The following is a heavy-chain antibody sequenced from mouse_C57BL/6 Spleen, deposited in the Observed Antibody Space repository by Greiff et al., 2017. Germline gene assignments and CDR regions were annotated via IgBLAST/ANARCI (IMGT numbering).Heavy chain of an antibody. V-gene: IGHV14-1*01. CDR1: GFNITDYY. CDR3: TTSPGGYYGGGDY. D-gene: IGHD2-3*01. Sequence: VQLQQSGAELVRPGASVKLSCTASGFNITDYYMHWVKQRPEQGLEWIGMIDPEDGATEYAPMFQGKATMTADTSSSTAYLQLSSLTSEDTAVYYCTTSPGGYYGGGDYWGQGTTLTVSS. CDR2: IDPEDGAT. J-gene: IGHJ2*01.